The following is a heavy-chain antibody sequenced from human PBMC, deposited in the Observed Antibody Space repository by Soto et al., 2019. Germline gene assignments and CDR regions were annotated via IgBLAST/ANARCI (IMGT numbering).Heavy chain of an antibody. Sequence: QVQLVESGGGVVQPGRSLRLSCAASGFTFSSYGMHWVRQAPGKGLEWVAVISYDGSNKYYADSVKGRFTISRDNSKNTLYLQMNSLIAEDTAVYYCAKDAGLAARLKNYFDYWGQEALVTVSS. CDR3: AKDAGLAARLKNYFDY. J-gene: IGHJ4*02. V-gene: IGHV3-30*18. D-gene: IGHD6-6*01. CDR2: ISYDGSNK. CDR1: GFTFSSYG.